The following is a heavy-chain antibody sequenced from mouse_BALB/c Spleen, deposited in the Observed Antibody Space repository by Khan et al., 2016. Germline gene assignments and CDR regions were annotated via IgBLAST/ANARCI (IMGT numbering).Heavy chain of an antibody. CDR2: ISHSGST. J-gene: IGHJ2*01. CDR3: TRGYYYGTCYFDS. CDR1: GYSITSDFA. Sequence: EVKLLESGPGLVKPSQSLSLTCTVTGYSITSDFAWNWIRQFPGNELEWMGYISHSGSTSYNPSLKSRFYINRDTSKNQFFLQLNSVTAEDSATXYCTRGYYYGTCYFDSWVQGTTLTVSS. D-gene: IGHD1-1*01. V-gene: IGHV3-2*02.